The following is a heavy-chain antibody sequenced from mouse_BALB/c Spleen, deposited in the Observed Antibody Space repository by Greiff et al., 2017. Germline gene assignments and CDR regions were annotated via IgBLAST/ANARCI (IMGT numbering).Heavy chain of an antibody. CDR3: ARGWLLRGGAMDY. D-gene: IGHD2-3*01. J-gene: IGHJ4*01. CDR2: ISDGGSYT. Sequence: DVHLVESGGGLVKPGGSLKLSCAASGFTFSDYYMYWVRQTPEKRLEWVATISDGGSYTYYPDSVKGRFTISRDNAKNNLYLQMSSLKSEDTAMYYCARGWLLRGGAMDYWGQGTSVTVSS. V-gene: IGHV5-4*02. CDR1: GFTFSDYY.